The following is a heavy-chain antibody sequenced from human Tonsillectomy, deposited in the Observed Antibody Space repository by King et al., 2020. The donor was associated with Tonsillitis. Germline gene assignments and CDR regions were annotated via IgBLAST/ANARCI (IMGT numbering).Heavy chain of an antibody. CDR1: GFPFSTYG. CDR3: ARDLIVGATVD. CDR2: ISSSSTYF. J-gene: IGHJ4*02. Sequence: VQLVESGGGLVKPGESLRLSCAASGFPFSTYGMNWVRQAPGKGLEWVSSISSSSTYFYYADSVKGRFTISRDNAKNSLFLQMNSLRAEDTALYYCARDLIVGATVDWGQGTLVTVSS. V-gene: IGHV3-21*01. D-gene: IGHD1-26*01.